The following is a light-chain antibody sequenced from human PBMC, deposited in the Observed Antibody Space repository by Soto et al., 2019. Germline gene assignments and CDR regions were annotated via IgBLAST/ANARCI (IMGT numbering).Light chain of an antibody. CDR2: DAS. J-gene: IGKJ1*01. CDR3: QQYNSYST. V-gene: IGKV1-5*01. Sequence: DIQMPQSPSSVSASVGDRVTLPCRASQSVSTWLAWYQQKPGKAPKLLIYDASSLESGVPSRFSGSGSGTESTLTISSLQPDDFATYYCQQYNSYSTCGQGTKVDIK. CDR1: QSVSTW.